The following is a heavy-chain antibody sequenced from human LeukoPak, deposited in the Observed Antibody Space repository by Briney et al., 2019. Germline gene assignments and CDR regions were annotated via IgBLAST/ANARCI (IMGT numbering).Heavy chain of an antibody. CDR1: GGTFSSYA. D-gene: IGHD3-22*01. CDR2: IIPIFGTA. CDR3: ASLLYYYDSSGYLEEGYFDY. J-gene: IGHJ4*02. Sequence: GASVKVSCKASGGTFSSYAISWVRQAPGQGLEWMGGIIPIFGTANYAQKFQGRVTITADESTSTAYMELSSLRSEDTAVYYCASLLYYYDSSGYLEEGYFDYWGQGTLVTVSS. V-gene: IGHV1-69*13.